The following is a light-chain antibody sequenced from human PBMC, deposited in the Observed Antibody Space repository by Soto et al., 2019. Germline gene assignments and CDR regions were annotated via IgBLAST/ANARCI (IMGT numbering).Light chain of an antibody. CDR1: SSDVGGYNY. Sequence: QSALTQPRSVSGSPGQSVTISCTGTSSDVGGYNYVSWYQQHPGKAPKLMIYDVSKRPSGVSDRFSGSKSGNTASLTISVLQAEDEADYYCCSYAGSYRYVFGTGTKVTVL. CDR2: DVS. CDR3: CSYAGSYRYV. J-gene: IGLJ1*01. V-gene: IGLV2-11*01.